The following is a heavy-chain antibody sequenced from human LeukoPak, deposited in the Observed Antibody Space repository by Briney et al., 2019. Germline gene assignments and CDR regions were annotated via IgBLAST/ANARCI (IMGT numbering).Heavy chain of an antibody. CDR3: ARGQVAGNPLDY. J-gene: IGHJ4*02. CDR2: LRSDGSNK. V-gene: IGHV3-30*02. Sequence: GGSLILSCAASGFTFSSYGMHWVRQAPGKGLEGVALLRSDGSNKYYADSVKGRFTISRDNAKNSLYLQMNSLRAEDTAVYYCARGQVAGNPLDYWGQGTLVTVSS. CDR1: GFTFSSYG. D-gene: IGHD4-23*01.